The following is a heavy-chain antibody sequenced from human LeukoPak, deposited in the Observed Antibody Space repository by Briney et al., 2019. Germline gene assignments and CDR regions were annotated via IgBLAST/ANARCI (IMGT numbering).Heavy chain of an antibody. CDR1: GFTFSSNW. J-gene: IGHJ5*02. D-gene: IGHD1-26*01. CDR2: ISGSGGST. CDR3: AKSPSGIDWFDP. Sequence: GGSLRLSCVVSGFTFSSNWMHWVRQAPGKGLEWVSAISGSGGSTYYADSVKGRFTISRDNSKNTLYLQMNSLRAEDTAVYYCAKSPSGIDWFDPWGQGTLVTVSS. V-gene: IGHV3-23*01.